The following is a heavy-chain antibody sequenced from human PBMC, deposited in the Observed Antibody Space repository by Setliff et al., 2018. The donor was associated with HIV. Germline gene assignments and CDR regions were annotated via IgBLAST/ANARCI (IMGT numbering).Heavy chain of an antibody. Sequence: ASVMVSCKASGYSFTAYGISWVRQAPGQGFGWMGWINIDSGHTNFAQKFQDRVTVTTDTSTNTTYMELRGLRSDDTAVYYCARAPQIFTAYSYAYPHFDHWGQGTLVTVSS. J-gene: IGHJ4*02. D-gene: IGHD5-18*01. CDR1: GYSFTAYG. CDR3: ARAPQIFTAYSYAYPHFDH. CDR2: INIDSGHT. V-gene: IGHV1-18*01.